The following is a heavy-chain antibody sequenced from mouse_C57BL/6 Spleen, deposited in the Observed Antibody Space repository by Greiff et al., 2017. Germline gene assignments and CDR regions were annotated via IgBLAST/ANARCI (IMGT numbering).Heavy chain of an antibody. CDR3: TRGGIITTVVAPGFDY. CDR2: IYPGNSDT. V-gene: IGHV1-5*01. Sequence: VQLQQSGTVLARPGASVKMSCKTSGYTFTSYWMHWVKQRPGQGLEWIGAIYPGNSDTSYNQKFKGKAKLTAGTADSTAYMELSSLTNDDSAVYYCTRGGIITTVVAPGFDYWGQGTTLTVSS. D-gene: IGHD1-1*01. J-gene: IGHJ2*01. CDR1: GYTFTSYW.